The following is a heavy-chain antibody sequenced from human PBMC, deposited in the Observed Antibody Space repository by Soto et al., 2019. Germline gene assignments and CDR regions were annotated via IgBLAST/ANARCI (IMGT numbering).Heavy chain of an antibody. Sequence: SETLSLTCTVSGGSISRYYWSWIRQHPGKGLEWIGYIYYSGSTNYNPSLKSRVTISVDTSKNQFSLKLSSVTAADTAVYYCAKHLVASVDYWGQGTLVTVSS. CDR2: IYYSGST. CDR3: AKHLVASVDY. CDR1: GGSISRYY. J-gene: IGHJ4*02. D-gene: IGHD6-6*01. V-gene: IGHV4-59*08.